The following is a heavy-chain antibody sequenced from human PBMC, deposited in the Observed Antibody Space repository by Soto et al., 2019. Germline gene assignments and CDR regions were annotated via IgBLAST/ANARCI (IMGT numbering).Heavy chain of an antibody. Sequence: ASVKVSCKASGYTFTSYDINWVRQATGQGLEWMGWMNPNSGNTGYAQKFQGRDTMTRNTSISTAYMELSSLRSEDTAVYYCARIYSLCSGYYGALDYYYYYMDVWGKGTTVTVSS. CDR1: GYTFTSYD. D-gene: IGHD3-3*01. V-gene: IGHV1-8*01. CDR3: ARIYSLCSGYYGALDYYYYYMDV. J-gene: IGHJ6*03. CDR2: MNPNSGNT.